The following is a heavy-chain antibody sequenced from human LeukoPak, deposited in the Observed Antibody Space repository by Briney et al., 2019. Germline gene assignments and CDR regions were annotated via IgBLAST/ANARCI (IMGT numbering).Heavy chain of an antibody. CDR1: GFTFSSYT. J-gene: IGHJ6*02. Sequence: GGSLRLSCAASGFTFSSYTMHCVRQAPAKGLEWVAVILYDGSNKYYADSVKGRFTISRDNSKNTLYLQMNSPRAEDTAMYYCARAPVAGSRYYYGMDVWGQGTTVTVSS. V-gene: IGHV3-30-3*01. CDR3: ARAPVAGSRYYYGMDV. D-gene: IGHD6-19*01. CDR2: ILYDGSNK.